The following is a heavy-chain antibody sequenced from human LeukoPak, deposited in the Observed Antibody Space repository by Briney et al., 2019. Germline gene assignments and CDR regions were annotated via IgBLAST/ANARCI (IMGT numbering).Heavy chain of an antibody. CDR2: INQDGNGK. CDR1: GFTVSSNY. J-gene: IGHJ6*02. D-gene: IGHD3-10*01. CDR3: GRDMDV. V-gene: IGHV3-7*01. Sequence: GGSLRLSCAASGFTVSSNYMSWVRQAPGKGLEWVANINQDGNGKHYLDSVKGRFTISRDNAKNSLYLQINSLRAEDTAVYYCGRDMDVWGQGSTVTVSS.